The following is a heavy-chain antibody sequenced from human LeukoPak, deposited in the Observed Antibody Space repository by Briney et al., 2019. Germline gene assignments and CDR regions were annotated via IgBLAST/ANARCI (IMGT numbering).Heavy chain of an antibody. CDR2: INAGNGDT. J-gene: IGHJ5*02. Sequence: ASVKVSCKASGYTFTSYAIQWVRQAPGQRLEWMGWINAGNGDTKYSQRFQGRVTITRDTSARTAYMELSSLRSEDTAVYYCARDPVKLELNPWGQGTLVTVSS. V-gene: IGHV1-3*01. D-gene: IGHD1-7*01. CDR3: ARDPVKLELNP. CDR1: GYTFTSYA.